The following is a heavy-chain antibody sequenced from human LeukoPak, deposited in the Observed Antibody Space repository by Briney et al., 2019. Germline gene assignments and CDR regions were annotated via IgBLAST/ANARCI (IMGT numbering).Heavy chain of an antibody. Sequence: GGSLRLSCAASGFTFSDYWMDWVRQAPGKGLEWVANIKQDGSDKYYVDSVKGRFTISRDNTKNSVFLQMNSLRAEDTAVYYCSVSLNSWGQGTLVTVSS. D-gene: IGHD1-26*01. CDR2: IKQDGSDK. J-gene: IGHJ4*02. V-gene: IGHV3-7*01. CDR1: GFTFSDYW. CDR3: SVSLNS.